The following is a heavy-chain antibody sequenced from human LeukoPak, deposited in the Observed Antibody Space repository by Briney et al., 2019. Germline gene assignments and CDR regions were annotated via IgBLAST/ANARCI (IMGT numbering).Heavy chain of an antibody. D-gene: IGHD3-10*01. J-gene: IGHJ6*02. CDR1: GFTFSSYW. CDR2: IKQDRSER. Sequence: PGGSLRLSCAASGFTFSSYWMSWVRQAPGKGLEWVANIKQDRSERHYVDSVNGRFTISRDNAKNSLYLQMNSLRAEDTAVYYCAREFVWFGESIPYYYYYGMDVWGQGTTVTVSS. V-gene: IGHV3-7*01. CDR3: AREFVWFGESIPYYYYYGMDV.